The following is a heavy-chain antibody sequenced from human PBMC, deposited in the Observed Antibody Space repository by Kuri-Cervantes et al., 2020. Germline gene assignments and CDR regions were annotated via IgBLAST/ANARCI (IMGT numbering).Heavy chain of an antibody. Sequence: GESLKISCAASGFTFSFYAMSWVRQAPGKGLEWVSYISSGSSTIYYADSVKGRFTISRDNAKNSLFLQMNSLRAEDTAIYYCAGPQGAMPYWGQGTLVTVSS. J-gene: IGHJ4*02. CDR2: ISSGSSTI. CDR3: AGPQGAMPY. D-gene: IGHD3-16*01. CDR1: GFTFSFYA. V-gene: IGHV3-48*01.